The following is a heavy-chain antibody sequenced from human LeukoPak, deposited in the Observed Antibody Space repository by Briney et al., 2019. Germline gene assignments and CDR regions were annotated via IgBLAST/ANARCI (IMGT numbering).Heavy chain of an antibody. J-gene: IGHJ5*02. D-gene: IGHD2-2*01. CDR1: GYTFTGYY. V-gene: IGHV1-2*02. CDR2: INPNSGGT. Sequence: GASVKVSCKASGYTFTGYYMHWVRQAPGQGLERMGWINPNSGGTNYAQKFQGRVTMTRDTSISTAYMELSRLRSDDTAVCYCARASHAAARFNWFDPWGQGTLVTVSS. CDR3: ARASHAAARFNWFDP.